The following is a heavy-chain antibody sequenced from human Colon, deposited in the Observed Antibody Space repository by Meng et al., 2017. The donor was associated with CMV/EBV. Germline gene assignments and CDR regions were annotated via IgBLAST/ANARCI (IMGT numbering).Heavy chain of an antibody. V-gene: IGHV3-30*02. CDR3: AKDRGEYYDY. J-gene: IGHJ4*02. CDR2: IRYDGSNK. Sequence: GESLKISCAASGFTFSSYGMHWVRQAPGKGLEWVAFIRYDGSNKYSADSVKGRFTISRDNSKNTLYLQMNSLRAEDTAVYYCAKDRGEYYDYWGQGTLVTVSS. CDR1: GFTFSSYG. D-gene: IGHD3-10*01.